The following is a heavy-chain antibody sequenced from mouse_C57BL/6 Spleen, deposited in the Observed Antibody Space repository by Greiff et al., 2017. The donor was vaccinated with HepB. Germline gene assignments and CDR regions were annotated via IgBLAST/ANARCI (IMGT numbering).Heavy chain of an antibody. D-gene: IGHD1-1*01. V-gene: IGHV5-12*01. CDR1: GFTFSDYY. J-gene: IGHJ1*03. CDR3: ARNYYGSSSWYFDV. Sequence: EVQLVESGGGLVQPGGSLKLSCAASGFTFSDYYMYWVRQTPEKRLEWVAYISNGGGSTYYPDTVKGRFTISRDNAKNTLYLQMSRLKSEDTAMYYCARNYYGSSSWYFDVWGTGTTVTVSS. CDR2: ISNGGGST.